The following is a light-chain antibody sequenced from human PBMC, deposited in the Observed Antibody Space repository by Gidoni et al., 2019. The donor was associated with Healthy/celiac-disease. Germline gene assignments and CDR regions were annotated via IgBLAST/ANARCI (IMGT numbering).Light chain of an antibody. CDR1: QRVSSN. J-gene: IGKJ1*01. CDR3: QQYNNWPHT. V-gene: IGKV3D-15*01. Sequence: EIVMTPSPATLSVSPGERATLSCRSSQRVSSNLAWYQQKPGQAPRLLIYGASTRATGIPARFSGSGSGTEFTLTISSLQSEDFAVYYCQQYNNWPHTFGQGTKVEIK. CDR2: GAS.